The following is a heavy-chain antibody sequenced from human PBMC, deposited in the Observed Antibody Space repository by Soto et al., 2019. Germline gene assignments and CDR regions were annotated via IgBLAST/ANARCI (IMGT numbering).Heavy chain of an antibody. CDR2: ISAYNGNT. CDR3: ARYKGDMVRGVIIPDYFDY. D-gene: IGHD3-10*01. J-gene: IGHJ4*02. V-gene: IGHV1-18*01. Sequence: ASVKVSCKASGYTFTSYGISWVRQAPGQGLEWMGWISAYNGNTNYAQKLQGRVTMTTDTSTSTAYMELRSLRSDDTAVYYCARYKGDMVRGVIIPDYFDYWGQGTLVNVSS. CDR1: GYTFTSYG.